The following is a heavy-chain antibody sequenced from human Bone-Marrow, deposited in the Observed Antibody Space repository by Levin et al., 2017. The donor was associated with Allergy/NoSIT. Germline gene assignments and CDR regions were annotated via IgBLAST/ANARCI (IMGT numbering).Heavy chain of an antibody. J-gene: IGHJ6*02. CDR3: ARDFFPTGGGCSSTSCYGNYYYYGMDV. CDR1: GFTFSDYY. CDR2: ISSSSSYT. D-gene: IGHD2-2*01. V-gene: IGHV3-11*05. Sequence: GESLKISCAASGFTFSDYYMSWIRQAPGKGLEWVSYISSSSSYTNYADSVKGRFTISRDNAKNSLYLQMNSLRAEDTAVYYCARDFFPTGGGCSSTSCYGNYYYYGMDVWGQGTTVTVSS.